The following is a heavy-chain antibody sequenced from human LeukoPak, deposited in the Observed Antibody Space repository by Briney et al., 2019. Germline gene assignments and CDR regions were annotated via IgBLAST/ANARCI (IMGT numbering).Heavy chain of an antibody. CDR3: ARENYVGTFDI. J-gene: IGHJ3*02. V-gene: IGHV4-59*01. Sequence: SETLSLTCTVSGGSISSYYWSWIRQPPGKGLEWTGYIYYSGTTNYNPSLKSRVTISVDTSKNQFSLKLSSVTAADTAVYYCARENYVGTFDIWGQGTMVNVSS. D-gene: IGHD3-10*02. CDR1: GGSISSYY. CDR2: IYYSGTT.